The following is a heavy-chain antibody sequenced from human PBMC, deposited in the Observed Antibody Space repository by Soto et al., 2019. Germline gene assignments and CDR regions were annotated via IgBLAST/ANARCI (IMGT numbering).Heavy chain of an antibody. D-gene: IGHD6-13*01. CDR2: IYYSGST. J-gene: IGHJ5*02. CDR3: ARKYSSSPLGWFDP. CDR1: GGSISSGGYY. V-gene: IGHV4-31*03. Sequence: SETLSLTCTVSGGSISSGGYYWSWIRQHPGKGLEWIGYIYYSGSTYYNPSLKSRVTISVDTSKNQFSLKLSSVTAADTAVYYCARKYSSSPLGWFDPWGQGTLVTVSS.